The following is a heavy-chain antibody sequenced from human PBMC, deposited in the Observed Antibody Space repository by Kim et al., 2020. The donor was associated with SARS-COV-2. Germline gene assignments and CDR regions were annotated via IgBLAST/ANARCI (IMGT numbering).Heavy chain of an antibody. J-gene: IGHJ6*01. V-gene: IGHV3-33*05. Sequence: GGSLRLSCAASGFTFSSYGMHWVRQAPGKGLEWVAVISYDGSNKYYADSVKGRFTISRDNSKNTLYLQMNSLRAEDTAVYYCARSFIPPTTQVEIDYYY. CDR1: GFTFSSYG. CDR2: ISYDGSNK. D-gene: IGHD4-17*01. CDR3: ARSFIPPTTQVEIDYYY.